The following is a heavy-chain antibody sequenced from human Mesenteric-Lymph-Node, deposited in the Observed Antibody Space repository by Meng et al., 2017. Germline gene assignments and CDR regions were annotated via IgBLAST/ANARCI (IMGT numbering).Heavy chain of an antibody. CDR2: ISGSGGST. J-gene: IGHJ4*02. V-gene: IGHV3-23*01. CDR1: GFTFSSYA. D-gene: IGHD7-27*01. CDR3: VTKGRQTGALGY. Sequence: GGSLRLSCAASGFTFSSYAMSWVRQAPGKGLEWVSAISGSGGSTYYADSVKGRFTISRDNSKNTLYLQMNSLRAEDTAVYYCVTKGRQTGALGYWGQGTLVTVSS.